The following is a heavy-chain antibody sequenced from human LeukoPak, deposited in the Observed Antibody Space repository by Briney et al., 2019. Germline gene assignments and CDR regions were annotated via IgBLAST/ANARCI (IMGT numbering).Heavy chain of an antibody. CDR2: TYYRPTWCY. CDR1: GDSVSSNSAA. CDR3: ARDLKLGYCSSTNCYSFVY. Sequence: SQTLSLTCAISGDSVSSNSAAWNWIRQSPSRGLEWLRMTYYRPTWCYDHAVAEKSRVTMNQDTSKNQYYLQLNSVTPEDSAVYYCARDLKLGYCSSTNCYSFVYWGQGTLVTVSS. V-gene: IGHV6-1*01. J-gene: IGHJ4*02. D-gene: IGHD2-2*01.